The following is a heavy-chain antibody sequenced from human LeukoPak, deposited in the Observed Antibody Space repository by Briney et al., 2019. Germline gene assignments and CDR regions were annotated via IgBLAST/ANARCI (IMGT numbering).Heavy chain of an antibody. CDR1: GFTFDDYA. D-gene: IGHD3-10*01. CDR2: ISWNSGSI. CDR3: AKAYSQTYYYGSGTNWFDP. Sequence: GGPLRLSCAASGFTFDDYAMHWVRQAPGKGLEWVSGISWNSGSIGYADSVRGRFTISRDNAKNSLYLQMNSLRAEDTALYYCAKAYSQTYYYGSGTNWFDPWGQGTLVTVSS. J-gene: IGHJ5*02. V-gene: IGHV3-9*01.